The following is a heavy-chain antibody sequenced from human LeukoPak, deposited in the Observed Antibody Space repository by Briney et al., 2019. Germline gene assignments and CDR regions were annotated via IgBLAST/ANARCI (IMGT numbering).Heavy chain of an antibody. CDR1: GFTFSKYG. J-gene: IGHJ6*02. V-gene: IGHV3-30*18. Sequence: GGSLRLSCVASGFTFSKYGMHWVRQAPGKGLEWVAVISYDGNEKYYADSVKGRFTISRDISKNTLYLQMNTLKTEDTAVYYCAKDSVWFGDLLGGMDVWGQGTTVSVSS. CDR3: AKDSVWFGDLLGGMDV. D-gene: IGHD3-10*01. CDR2: ISYDGNEK.